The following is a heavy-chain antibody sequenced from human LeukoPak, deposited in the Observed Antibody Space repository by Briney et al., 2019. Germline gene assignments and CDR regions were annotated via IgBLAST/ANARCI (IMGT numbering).Heavy chain of an antibody. D-gene: IGHD1-20*01. Sequence: GGSLRLSCAASGFTFSHYTMHWVRQAPGKGPEWVALILYDGSNKYYADSVKGRFTISRDDSKNTLYLQMNSLRAEDTAMYYCARDGLTGTTDGTLDSWGQGTLVTVSS. CDR2: ILYDGSNK. CDR3: ARDGLTGTTDGTLDS. J-gene: IGHJ4*02. V-gene: IGHV3-30-3*01. CDR1: GFTFSHYT.